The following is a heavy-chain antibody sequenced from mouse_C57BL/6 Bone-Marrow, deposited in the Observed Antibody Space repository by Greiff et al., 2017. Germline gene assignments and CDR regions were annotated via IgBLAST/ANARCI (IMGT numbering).Heavy chain of an antibody. Sequence: EVQLQQSGPELVKPGASVKISCKASGYSFTDYNMNWVKQSNGKSLEWIGVINPNYGTTSYNQKFKGKATLTVDQSSSTAYMHRNSLTSEDSAVYYCARRRETAQGRGAMDYWGQGTSVTVSS. D-gene: IGHD3-2*02. CDR3: ARRRETAQGRGAMDY. CDR2: INPNYGTT. V-gene: IGHV1-39*01. CDR1: GYSFTDYN. J-gene: IGHJ4*01.